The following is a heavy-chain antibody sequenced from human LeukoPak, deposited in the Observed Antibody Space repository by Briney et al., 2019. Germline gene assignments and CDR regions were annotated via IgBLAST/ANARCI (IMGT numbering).Heavy chain of an antibody. V-gene: IGHV3-20*01. D-gene: IGHD3-10*01. CDR3: ARGYVGELLFLDY. CDR1: GFTFDDSG. J-gene: IGHJ4*02. Sequence: GGSLRLSCEASGFTFDDSGMSWVRQAPGKGLEWVSGINWNGGSTGYADSVKGRFTISRDNAKNSLYLQMNSLRAEDTALYHCARGYVGELLFLDYWGQGTLVTVSS. CDR2: INWNGGST.